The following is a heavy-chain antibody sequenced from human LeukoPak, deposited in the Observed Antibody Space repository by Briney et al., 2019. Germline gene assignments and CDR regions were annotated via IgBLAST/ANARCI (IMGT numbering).Heavy chain of an antibody. CDR3: ARGGCGSCYRPSDAFDI. V-gene: IGHV1-69*13. D-gene: IGHD2-15*01. CDR2: IIPLFGRT. CDR1: GYTFTSYG. Sequence: ASVKVSCKASGYTFTSYGISWVRQAPGQGLEWMGGIIPLFGRTNSAQKFQGRVTITADESTSIAYMELSSLRSDDTAVYYCARGGCGSCYRPSDAFDIWGQGTMVTVSS. J-gene: IGHJ3*02.